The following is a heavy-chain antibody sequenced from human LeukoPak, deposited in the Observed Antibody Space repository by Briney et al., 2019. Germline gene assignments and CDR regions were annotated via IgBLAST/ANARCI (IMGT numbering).Heavy chain of an antibody. CDR2: ISTSGGSS. J-gene: IGHJ4*02. V-gene: IGHV3-23*01. CDR1: GFVFSSYA. Sequence: TGGSLRLSCAASGFVFSSYAMSWVRQAPGKGLEWVSSISTSGGSSSYADSVKGRFTISRDNPRNTLYMQMDSLRAEDTALYYCAIMHPYYDGSGYWVQWGQGTLVTVSS. D-gene: IGHD3-22*01. CDR3: AIMHPYYDGSGYWVQ.